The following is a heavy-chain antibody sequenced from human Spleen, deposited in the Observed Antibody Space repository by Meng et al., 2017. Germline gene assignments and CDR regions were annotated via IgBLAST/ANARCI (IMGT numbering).Heavy chain of an antibody. CDR2: MKSNVDGGTV. CDR3: TRRIVARHGGSDI. V-gene: IGHV3-15*01. D-gene: IGHD5-12*01. Sequence: GGSLRLSCAASGFTFSNAWMTWVRQAPGKGLEWIGRMKSNVDGGTVDYAAAVKGRFFISRDEGKASLYLQMNSLNTEDTAVYYCTRRIVARHGGSDIWGQGTMVTVSS. J-gene: IGHJ3*02. CDR1: GFTFSNAW.